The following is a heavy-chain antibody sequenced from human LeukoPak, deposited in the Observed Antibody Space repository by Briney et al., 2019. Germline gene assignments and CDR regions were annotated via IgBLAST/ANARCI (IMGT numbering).Heavy chain of an antibody. CDR1: GFTFSSNY. D-gene: IGHD3-22*01. CDR3: AKGGRDYYDSSGYYYPPADNWFDP. J-gene: IGHJ5*02. CDR2: IYSGGST. V-gene: IGHV3-66*01. Sequence: GGSLRLSCAASGFTFSSNYMSWVRQAPGKGLEWVSVIYSGGSTYYSDSVKGRFTISRDNSKNTLYLQMNSPRAEDTAVYYCAKGGRDYYDSSGYYYPPADNWFDPWGQGTLVTVSS.